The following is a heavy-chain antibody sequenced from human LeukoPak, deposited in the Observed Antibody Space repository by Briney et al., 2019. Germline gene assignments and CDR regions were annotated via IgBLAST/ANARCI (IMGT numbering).Heavy chain of an antibody. CDR2: IRGSGDRT. V-gene: IGHV3-23*01. Sequence: LPGGSLRLSCAASGFTFSSYGMSWVRQAPGKGLEWVSGIRGSGDRTFYADSVKGRFTISRDNSENTVYLQMSSLRVEDTAVYYCAKAAVGDVFSFDYWGQGTLVTVSS. D-gene: IGHD1-26*01. CDR3: AKAAVGDVFSFDY. J-gene: IGHJ4*02. CDR1: GFTFSSYG.